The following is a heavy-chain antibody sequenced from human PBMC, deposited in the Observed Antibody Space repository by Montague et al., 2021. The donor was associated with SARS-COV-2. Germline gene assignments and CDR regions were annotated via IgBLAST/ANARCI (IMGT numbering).Heavy chain of an antibody. CDR1: GGSISSSSYY. Sequence: TLSLTRTVSGGSISSSSYYWGWIRQPPGKGLEWIGYIYYSGSTYYXPSLKSRVTISVDTSKNQSSLKLSSVTAADTAVYYCARGLRWESWYFDLWGRGTLVTVSS. CDR2: IYYSGST. J-gene: IGHJ2*01. D-gene: IGHD4-23*01. CDR3: ARGLRWESWYFDL. V-gene: IGHV4-30-4*08.